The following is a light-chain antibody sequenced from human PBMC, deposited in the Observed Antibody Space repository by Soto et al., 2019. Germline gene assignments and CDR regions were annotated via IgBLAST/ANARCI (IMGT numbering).Light chain of an antibody. CDR2: AAS. CDR3: QQTHAVPLT. J-gene: IGKJ5*01. Sequence: MTQSPSSLSASVGDRVSSACRSSQPIGNDLNWYQQKPGEAPKVLIFAASSLRSGVPSRFSGSGYGTDFTLTINNLHPEDSATYYCQQTHAVPLTFGQRTRLEIK. CDR1: QPIGND. V-gene: IGKV1-39*01.